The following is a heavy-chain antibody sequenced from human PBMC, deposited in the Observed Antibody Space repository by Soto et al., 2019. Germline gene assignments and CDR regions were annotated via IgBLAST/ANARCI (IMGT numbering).Heavy chain of an antibody. V-gene: IGHV4-30-4*01. CDR3: ARGKSKVVGGLRNWFDP. D-gene: IGHD1-26*01. CDR1: GDSINSGYYY. Sequence: TLSLTCTVSGDSINSGYYYWSWIRQPPGKGLEWIGYISNNGRTNYSPSLKSRITISIDTSKNQFSLKLSSVTAADTAVYYCARGKSKVVGGLRNWFDPWGQGTLVTVSS. J-gene: IGHJ5*02. CDR2: ISNNGRT.